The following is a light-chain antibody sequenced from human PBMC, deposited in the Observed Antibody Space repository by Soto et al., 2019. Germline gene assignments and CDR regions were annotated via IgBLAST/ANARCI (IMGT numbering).Light chain of an antibody. J-gene: IGKJ2*01. V-gene: IGKV3-20*01. CDR1: QRVSSTY. CDR3: QLYVSSPPGYT. CDR2: GTS. Sequence: EIVLTQSPGTLSLSPGERATLSCRASQRVSSTYLGWYQQKPGQAPGLLLYGTSNRATGIPDRFSGSGSGTDFTLTISRLEPEDFAMYYCQLYVSSPPGYTFGQGTKLEIK.